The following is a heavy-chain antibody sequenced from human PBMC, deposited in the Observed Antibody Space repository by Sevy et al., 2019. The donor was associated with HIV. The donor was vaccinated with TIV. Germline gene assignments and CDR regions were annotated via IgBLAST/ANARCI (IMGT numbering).Heavy chain of an antibody. J-gene: IGHJ6*02. CDR1: GLSVTNNG. V-gene: IGHV3-30*18. CDR2: ISYDGINK. Sequence: GGSLRLSCEVSGLSVTNNGMHWVRQAPGKGLEWVAVISYDGINKYYRDSGKGRFIISRDRSKNTLYLQMHILRIEDTAVYYCAKDFTGFCGMDVWGQGTTVTVSS. CDR3: AKDFTGFCGMDV. D-gene: IGHD3-9*01.